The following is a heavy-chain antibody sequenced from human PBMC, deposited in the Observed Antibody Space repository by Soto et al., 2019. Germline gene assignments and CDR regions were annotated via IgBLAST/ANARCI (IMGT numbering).Heavy chain of an antibody. CDR2: IYTSGST. CDR3: ARDVVVTANDNWFDP. D-gene: IGHD2-21*02. V-gene: IGHV4-4*07. CDR1: GGSISSYC. Sequence: PSETLSLTCTVSGGSISSYCWSWIRQPAGKGLEWIGRIYTSGSTNYNPSLKSRVTMSVDTSKNQFSLKLSSVTAADTAVYYCARDVVVTANDNWFDPWGQGTLVTVSS. J-gene: IGHJ5*02.